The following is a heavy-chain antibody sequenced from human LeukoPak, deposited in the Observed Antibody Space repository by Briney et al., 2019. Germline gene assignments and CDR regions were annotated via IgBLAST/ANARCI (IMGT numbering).Heavy chain of an antibody. D-gene: IGHD6-6*01. V-gene: IGHV3-11*04. CDR1: GFSFSDYH. CDR3: ARVFISSIADWFDP. J-gene: IGHJ5*02. CDR2: ISNSGGSI. Sequence: PGGSLRLSCAASGFSFSDYHMTWIRQAPGKGLECISFISNSGGSIYYADSVKGRFTISRDNAKNMLYLQMNSLRAEDTAVYYCARVFISSIADWFDPWGQGTLVTVSS.